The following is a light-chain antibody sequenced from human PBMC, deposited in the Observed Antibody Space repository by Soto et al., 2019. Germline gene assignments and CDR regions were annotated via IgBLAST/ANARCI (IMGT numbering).Light chain of an antibody. CDR1: QSISSW. Sequence: DIQMTQSPAPLSASVGDRDTITCRASQSISSWLAWYQQKPGKVPKLLIDDASSLESGVPSRFSGSGSGTEFTLTISSLQPDDFATYYCQQYNTYPWTFGQGTKVEIK. V-gene: IGKV1-5*01. CDR3: QQYNTYPWT. CDR2: DAS. J-gene: IGKJ1*01.